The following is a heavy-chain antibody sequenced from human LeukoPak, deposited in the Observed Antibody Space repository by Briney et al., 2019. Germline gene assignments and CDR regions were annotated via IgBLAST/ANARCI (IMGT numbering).Heavy chain of an antibody. CDR1: DYTFTNYG. Sequence: GASVKVSCKASDYTFTNYGISWVRQAPGQGLEWMGWISAYNGKTYYAQKFQGRVTVTTDTSTSTAYMDLRSLRSDDTAVYYCARTNLDCKSGVCYDYWGQGTPVTVSS. J-gene: IGHJ4*02. CDR3: ARTNLDCKSGVCYDY. CDR2: ISAYNGKT. V-gene: IGHV1-18*01. D-gene: IGHD2-8*01.